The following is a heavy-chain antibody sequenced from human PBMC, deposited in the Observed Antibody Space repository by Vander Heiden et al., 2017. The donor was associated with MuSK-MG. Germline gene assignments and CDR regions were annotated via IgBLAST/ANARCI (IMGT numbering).Heavy chain of an antibody. V-gene: IGHV1-69*17. Sequence: QVQLVQSGAEVKKPGSSVKVSCTASGGTFSSSAISWVRQAPGHGPEWMGGIIPIFGIANYAQKFQGRVTITADKSTSTAYMELSSLRSEDTAVYYCARLIVVVPAAMSHYYGMDVWGQGTTVTVSS. CDR2: IIPIFGIA. CDR3: ARLIVVVPAAMSHYYGMDV. D-gene: IGHD2-2*01. J-gene: IGHJ6*02. CDR1: GGTFSSSA.